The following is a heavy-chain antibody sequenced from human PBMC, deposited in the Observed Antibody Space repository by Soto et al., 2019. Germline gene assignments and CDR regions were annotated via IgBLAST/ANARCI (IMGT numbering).Heavy chain of an antibody. CDR3: ARDYYDILTDIFDY. D-gene: IGHD3-9*01. CDR2: ISYDGSNK. J-gene: IGHJ4*02. CDR1: GFTFSSYA. Sequence: WGSLRLSCAASGFTFSSYAMHWFRQAPGKGLEWVAVISYDGSNKYYADSVKGRFTISRDNSKNTLYLQMNSLRAEDTAVYYCARDYYDILTDIFDYWGQGTLATVSS. V-gene: IGHV3-30-3*01.